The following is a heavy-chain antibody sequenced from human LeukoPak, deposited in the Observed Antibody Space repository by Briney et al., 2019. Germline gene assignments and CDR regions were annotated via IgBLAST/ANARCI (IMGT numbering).Heavy chain of an antibody. V-gene: IGHV4-4*02. J-gene: IGHJ4*02. D-gene: IGHD1-26*01. CDR2: ISHGGST. Sequence: PSETLSLTCAVSGGSITSTNWWSWVRQPPGEGLEGIGEISHGGSTSYSPSLKSRVTISVDKSKNQFSLKLSSVPAADTAVYYCERDKGGELLNYWGQGTLVTVSS. CDR3: ERDKGGELLNY. CDR1: GGSITSTNW.